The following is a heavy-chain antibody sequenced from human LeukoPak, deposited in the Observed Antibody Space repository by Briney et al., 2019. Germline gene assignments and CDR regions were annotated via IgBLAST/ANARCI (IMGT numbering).Heavy chain of an antibody. D-gene: IGHD4-17*01. CDR2: MYYSGST. Sequence: PSETLSLTCTVSGGSISSGDYYWSWIRQPPGKGLEWIAYMYYSGSTNYNPSLKSRVTISVDTSKNQFSLRLSSVTAADTAVYYCARHYGDYVYFDYWGQGTLVTVSS. CDR1: GGSISSGDYY. CDR3: ARHYGDYVYFDY. V-gene: IGHV4-30-4*01. J-gene: IGHJ4*02.